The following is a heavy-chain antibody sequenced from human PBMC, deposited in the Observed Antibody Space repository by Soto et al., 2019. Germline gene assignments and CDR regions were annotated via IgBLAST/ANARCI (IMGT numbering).Heavy chain of an antibody. CDR3: ASGGRTMIVVGQDAFDI. CDR1: GGTFTSYS. CDR2: IIPIFGTA. V-gene: IGHV1-69*13. J-gene: IGHJ3*02. Sequence: GASVKVSCKASGGTFTSYSISWVRQAPGQGLEWMGGIIPIFGTANYAQKFQGRVTITADESTSTAYMELSSLRSEDTAVYYCASGGRTMIVVGQDAFDIWGRGTMVTVSS. D-gene: IGHD3-22*01.